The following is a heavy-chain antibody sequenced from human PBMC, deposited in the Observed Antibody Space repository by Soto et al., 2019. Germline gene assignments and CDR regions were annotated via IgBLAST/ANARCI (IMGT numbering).Heavy chain of an antibody. CDR3: PGHQGRPSGG. CDR1: GLSISSDNW. V-gene: IGHV4-4*02. J-gene: IGHJ4*02. Sequence: QVQLQESGPGLVRPSGTVSLTCAVSGLSISSDNWWSWVRQPPGKGLEWIGEIHHSGSTNYNPSLTSRVTLSVFASKALFSLILNSVTAAETALYSCPGHQGRPSGGWGQGTLVCASS. CDR2: IHHSGST.